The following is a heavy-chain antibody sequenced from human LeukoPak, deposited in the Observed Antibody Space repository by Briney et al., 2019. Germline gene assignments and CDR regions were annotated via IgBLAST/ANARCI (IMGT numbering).Heavy chain of an antibody. D-gene: IGHD4-17*01. Sequence: AGGSLRLSCAASGFTFSNAWMSWVRQAPGKGLEWVGRIKSKTDGGTTDYAAPVKGRFTISRDDSKNTLYLQMNSLKTEDTAVYYCTTDFGYGDYQGIDYWGQGTLVTVSS. J-gene: IGHJ4*02. CDR3: TTDFGYGDYQGIDY. CDR2: IKSKTDGGTT. V-gene: IGHV3-15*01. CDR1: GFTFSNAW.